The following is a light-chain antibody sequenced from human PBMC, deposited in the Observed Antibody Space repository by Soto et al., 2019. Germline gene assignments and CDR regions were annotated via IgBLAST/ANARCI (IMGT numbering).Light chain of an antibody. CDR2: DVT. CDR3: SSLSVDSPI. Sequence: QSVLTQPASVSGSPGQSITISCAGTTSDIGGYDYVSWYQHHPGKAPKLIIYDVTRRPSGVSPRFSGSKSGNTASLTISGLQPEDKADYYCSSLSVDSPIFATGTKSPS. CDR1: TSDIGGYDY. V-gene: IGLV2-14*01. J-gene: IGLJ1*01.